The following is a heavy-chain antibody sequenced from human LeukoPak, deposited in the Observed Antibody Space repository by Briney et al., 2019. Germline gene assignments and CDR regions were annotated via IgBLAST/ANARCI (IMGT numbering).Heavy chain of an antibody. CDR3: ARGPSYYYGSGSYYLY. J-gene: IGHJ4*02. CDR2: IYYSGST. V-gene: IGHV4-39*01. CDR1: GGSISSSSYY. Sequence: SETLSLTCTVSGGSISSSSYYWVWIRQPPGKGLEWIGSIYYSGSTYYNPSLKSRVTISVDTSKNQFSLKLSSVTAADTAVYYCARGPSYYYGSGSYYLYWGQGTLVTVSS. D-gene: IGHD3-10*01.